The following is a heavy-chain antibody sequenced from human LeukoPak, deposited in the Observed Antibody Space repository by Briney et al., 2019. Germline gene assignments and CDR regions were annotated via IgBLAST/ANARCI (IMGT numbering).Heavy chain of an antibody. CDR3: ARGPADYNKLKPGGRDGYKYKSERTPFDY. CDR1: GGSFSGYY. D-gene: IGHD5-24*01. CDR2: INRSGSP. J-gene: IGHJ4*02. V-gene: IGHV4-34*01. Sequence: SETLSLTCAVYGGSFSGYYWSWIRQPPGKGQEWIAEINRSGSPNYNPSLKSRVTISVDTSKNQFSLKLSSVTAADTAVYYCARGPADYNKLKPGGRDGYKYKSERTPFDYWGQGTLVTVSS.